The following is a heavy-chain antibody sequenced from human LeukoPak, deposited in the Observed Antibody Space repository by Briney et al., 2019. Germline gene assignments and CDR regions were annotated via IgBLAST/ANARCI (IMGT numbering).Heavy chain of an antibody. Sequence: GGSLRLSCAASGFTFSGYWMHWVRQVPGKGLVWVSRLNTDGSSTSYADSVKGRFTISRDNSKNTLYLRMNSLRAEDTAVYYCARGTRYCSSTCCINFDYWGQGTLVTVSS. CDR3: ARGTRYCSSTCCINFDY. CDR1: GFTFSGYW. V-gene: IGHV3-74*01. J-gene: IGHJ4*02. D-gene: IGHD2-2*01. CDR2: LNTDGSST.